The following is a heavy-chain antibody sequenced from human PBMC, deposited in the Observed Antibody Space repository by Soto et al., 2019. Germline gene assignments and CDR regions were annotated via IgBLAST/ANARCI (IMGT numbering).Heavy chain of an antibody. J-gene: IGHJ4*02. CDR3: ARSVAVAADILGY. D-gene: IGHD2-15*01. V-gene: IGHV4-39*01. Sequence: SETLSLTCTVSGGSISSSSYYWGWIRQPPGKGLEWIGSIYYSGSTYYNPSLKSRVTISVDTSKNQFYLKLSSVTAADTAVYYCARSVAVAADILGYWGQGTLVTVSS. CDR1: GGSISSSSYY. CDR2: IYYSGST.